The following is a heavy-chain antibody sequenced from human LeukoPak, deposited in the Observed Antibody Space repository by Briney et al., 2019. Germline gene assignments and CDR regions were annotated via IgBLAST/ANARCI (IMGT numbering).Heavy chain of an antibody. V-gene: IGHV5-51*01. J-gene: IGHJ6*03. D-gene: IGHD6-13*01. CDR2: IYPGDSDT. Sequence: GESLKISCKGSGYSFTSYWIGWVRQMPGKGLEWMGIIYPGDSDTRYSPSFQGQVTISADKSISTAYLQWSSLKASDTAMYYCARQYEVGIAAAGRYYYYYYMDVWGKGTTVTVSS. CDR3: ARQYEVGIAAAGRYYYYYYMDV. CDR1: GYSFTSYW.